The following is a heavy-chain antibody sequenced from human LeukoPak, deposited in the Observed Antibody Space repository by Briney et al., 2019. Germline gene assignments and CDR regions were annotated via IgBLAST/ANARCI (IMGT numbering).Heavy chain of an antibody. Sequence: GGSLRLSCAASGFTFSSYWMNWVRQAPGKGLVWVSRIASDGSSTTYADSVKGRFTISRDNSKSTLCLQMNSLRAEDTAVYYCAKQLGYCSDGSCYFPYWGQGTLVTVSS. CDR2: IASDGSST. V-gene: IGHV3-74*01. CDR3: AKQLGYCSDGSCYFPY. D-gene: IGHD2-15*01. J-gene: IGHJ4*02. CDR1: GFTFSSYW.